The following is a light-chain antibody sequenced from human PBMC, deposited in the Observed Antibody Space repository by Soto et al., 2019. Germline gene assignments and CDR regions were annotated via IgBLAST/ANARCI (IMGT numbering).Light chain of an antibody. V-gene: IGLV1-40*01. CDR1: SSNIGAGYD. J-gene: IGLJ1*01. CDR3: QSYDSSLSGSEV. CDR2: GNS. Sequence: QSVLTQPPSVSGAPGQRVTISCTGSSSNIGAGYDVHWYQQLPGTAPKLLIYGNSNRPSGVPDRFSGSKSGTSASLAITGLQAEDEAEYDCQSYDSSLSGSEVFGTGTKLTVL.